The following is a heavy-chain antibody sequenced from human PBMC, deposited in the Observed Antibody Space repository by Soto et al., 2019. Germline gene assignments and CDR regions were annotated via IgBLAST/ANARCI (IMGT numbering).Heavy chain of an antibody. CDR3: AKDQGSSWYEIDY. J-gene: IGHJ4*02. V-gene: IGHV3-23*01. Sequence: EVQLLKSGGGLLQPGGSLRLSCAASGFTFSNYAVTWVRQAPGKGLEWVSTISGSGGSTYYADSVKGRFTISRDNSKNTLYLQMNSLRAEDTAVYYCAKDQGSSWYEIDYWGQGTLVTVSS. D-gene: IGHD6-13*01. CDR1: GFTFSNYA. CDR2: ISGSGGST.